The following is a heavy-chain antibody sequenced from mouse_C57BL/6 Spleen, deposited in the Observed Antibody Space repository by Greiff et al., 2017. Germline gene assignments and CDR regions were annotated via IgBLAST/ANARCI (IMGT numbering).Heavy chain of an antibody. D-gene: IGHD2-4*01. J-gene: IGHJ1*03. CDR3: ARYDYDVWWYFDV. CDR1: GYTFTSYW. V-gene: IGHV1-64*01. CDR2: IHPNSGST. Sequence: QVQLQQSGAELVKPGASVKLSCKASGYTFTSYWMHWVKQRPGQGLEWIGMIHPNSGSTNYNEKFKSKATLTVDKSSSTAYMQLSSLTSEDSAVYYCARYDYDVWWYFDVWGTGTTVTVSS.